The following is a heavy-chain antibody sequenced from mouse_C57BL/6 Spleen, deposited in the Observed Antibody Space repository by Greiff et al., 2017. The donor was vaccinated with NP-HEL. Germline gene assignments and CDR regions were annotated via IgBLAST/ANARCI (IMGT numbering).Heavy chain of an antibody. J-gene: IGHJ1*03. Sequence: QVQLQQPGAELVKPGASVKLSCKASGCTFTSYWMQWVKQRPGQGLEWIGEIDPSDSYTNYNQKFKGKATLTVDTSSSTAYMQLSSLTSEDSAVYYCARRLPHWYFDVWGTGTTVTVSS. V-gene: IGHV1-50*01. CDR2: IDPSDSYT. CDR3: ARRLPHWYFDV. CDR1: GCTFTSYW. D-gene: IGHD5-5*01.